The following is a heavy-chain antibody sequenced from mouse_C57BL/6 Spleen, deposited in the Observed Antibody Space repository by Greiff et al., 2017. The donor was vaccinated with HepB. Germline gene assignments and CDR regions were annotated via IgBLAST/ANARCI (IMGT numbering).Heavy chain of an antibody. D-gene: IGHD3-3*01. CDR3: ARHEEGDPWFAY. J-gene: IGHJ3*01. CDR1: GYTFTEYT. CDR2: FYPGSGSI. Sequence: QVQLQQSGAELVKPGASVKLSCKASGYTFTEYTIHWVKQRSGRGLEWIGWFYPGSGSIKYNEKFKDKATLTAAKSSSTVYMELSRLTSEDSAVYFCARHEEGDPWFAYWGQGTLVTVSA. V-gene: IGHV1-62-2*01.